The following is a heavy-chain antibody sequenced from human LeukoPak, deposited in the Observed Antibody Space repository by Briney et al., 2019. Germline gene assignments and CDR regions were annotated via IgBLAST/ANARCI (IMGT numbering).Heavy chain of an antibody. Sequence: PKASVKVSCKASGGTFSSYAISWVRQAPGQGLEWMGGIIPIFGTANYAQKFQGRVTIAADKSTSTAYMELSSLRSEDTAVYYCASCVLMVYASPDAFDIWGQGTMVTVSS. D-gene: IGHD2-8*01. J-gene: IGHJ3*02. V-gene: IGHV1-69*06. CDR1: GGTFSSYA. CDR2: IIPIFGTA. CDR3: ASCVLMVYASPDAFDI.